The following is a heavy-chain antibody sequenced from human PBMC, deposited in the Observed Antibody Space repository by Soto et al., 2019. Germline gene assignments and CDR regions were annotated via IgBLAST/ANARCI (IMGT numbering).Heavy chain of an antibody. V-gene: IGHV3-30-3*01. CDR1: GFTFSSYT. J-gene: IGHJ4*02. D-gene: IGHD3-3*01. CDR3: AREPPYDASNGYYQPIDY. CDR2: ISYAEYSK. Sequence: GGSLRLSCAASGFTFSSYTMHWVRQAPGKGLEWLAVISYAEYSKYYADSVKGRFTISRDNSKNTLYLEMNSLRAEDTAVYYCAREPPYDASNGYYQPIDYWGQGALVTVSS.